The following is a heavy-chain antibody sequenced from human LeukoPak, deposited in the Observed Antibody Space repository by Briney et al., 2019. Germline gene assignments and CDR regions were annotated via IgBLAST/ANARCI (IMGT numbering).Heavy chain of an antibody. V-gene: IGHV3-23*01. D-gene: IGHD3-16*02. CDR1: EFTFSNYA. Sequence: PGGSLRLSCAASEFTFSNYAMSWVRQVPGKGLEWVSTISSSGGSAYYADSLRGRFTISRDNSKNTLYLQMNSLRAEDSAVYYCARDPALSGYFDYWGQGTLVTVSS. CDR2: ISSSGGSA. J-gene: IGHJ4*02. CDR3: ARDPALSGYFDY.